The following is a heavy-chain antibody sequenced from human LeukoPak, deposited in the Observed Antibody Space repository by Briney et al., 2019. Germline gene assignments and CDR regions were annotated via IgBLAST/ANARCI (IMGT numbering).Heavy chain of an antibody. Sequence: SETLSLTCTVSGGSISSYYWSWIRQPPGKGLEWIGSIYYSGSTYYNPSLKSRVTISVDTSKNQFSLKLSSVTAADTAVYYCARAQLLGYFQHWGQGTLVTVSS. CDR3: ARAQLLGYFQH. J-gene: IGHJ1*01. V-gene: IGHV4-39*07. CDR2: IYYSGST. CDR1: GGSISSYY.